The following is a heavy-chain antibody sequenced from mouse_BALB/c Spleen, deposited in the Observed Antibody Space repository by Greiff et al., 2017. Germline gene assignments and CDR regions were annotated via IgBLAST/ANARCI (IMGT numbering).Heavy chain of an antibody. V-gene: IGHV5-6-5*01. Sequence: EVQLKESGGGLVKPGGSLKLSCAASGFTFSSYAMSWVRQTPEKRLEWVASISSGGSTYYPDSVKGRFTISRDNARNILYLQMSSLRSEDTAMYYCARESITTVASYWGQGTLVTVSA. CDR3: ARESITTVASY. J-gene: IGHJ3*01. CDR1: GFTFSSYA. CDR2: ISSGGST. D-gene: IGHD1-1*01.